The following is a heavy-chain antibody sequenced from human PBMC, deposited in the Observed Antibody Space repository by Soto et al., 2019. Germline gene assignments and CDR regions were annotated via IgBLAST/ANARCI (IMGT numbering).Heavy chain of an antibody. CDR1: GGTFSSYT. CDR3: ARENFMVRGVIIPRV. Sequence: QVQLVQSGAEVKKPGSSVKVSCKASGGTFSSYTISWVRQSPGQGLEWMGRIIPILGIANYAQKFQGRVTITADKSTSTAYMELSSLRSEDTAVYYCARENFMVRGVIIPRVWGKGTTVTVSS. CDR2: IIPILGIA. V-gene: IGHV1-69*08. J-gene: IGHJ6*04. D-gene: IGHD3-10*01.